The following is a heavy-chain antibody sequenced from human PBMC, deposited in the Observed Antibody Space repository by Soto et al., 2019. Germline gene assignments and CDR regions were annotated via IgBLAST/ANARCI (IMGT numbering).Heavy chain of an antibody. CDR2: MYHSGST. D-gene: IGHD2-2*01. Sequence: PSETLSLTCAVSGASISSGGHSWTWIRQPPGKGLEWIGYMYHSGSTYYNPSLKSRVTISIDRSKNQFSLKLSSVTAADTAVYYCARVPDYWGQGILVTVSS. V-gene: IGHV4-30-2*01. CDR3: ARVPDY. CDR1: GASISSGGHS. J-gene: IGHJ4*02.